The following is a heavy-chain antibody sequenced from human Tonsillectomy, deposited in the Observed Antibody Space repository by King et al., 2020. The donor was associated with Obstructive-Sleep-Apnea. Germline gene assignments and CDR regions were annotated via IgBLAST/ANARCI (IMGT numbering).Heavy chain of an antibody. CDR2: IYYNGST. CDR3: ARDSSGWAYYFDY. V-gene: IGHV4-59*01. CDR1: GVSISSYY. Sequence: VQLQESGPGLVKPSETLSLTCTVSGVSISSYYWSWIRQPPGKGLEWIGYIYYNGSTNYNPSLQSRVTISVDTSKNQFSLKLSSVTAADSAVYYCARDSSGWAYYFDYWGQGTLVTVSS. D-gene: IGHD6-19*01. J-gene: IGHJ4*02.